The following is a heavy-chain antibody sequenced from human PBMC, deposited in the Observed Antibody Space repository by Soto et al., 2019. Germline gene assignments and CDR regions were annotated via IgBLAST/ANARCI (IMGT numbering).Heavy chain of an antibody. CDR1: GFTVSSNY. J-gene: IGHJ6*02. CDR2: IYSGGST. Sequence: EVQLVESGGGLVQPGGSLRLSCAASGFTVSSNYMSWDRQAPGKGLEWVAVIYSGGSTYYADSVKGRFTISRHNSKNTLYLQMNSLRADDTGVYYCARDSRRYFWTDAMDVWGQGTTVTVSS. D-gene: IGHD3-3*01. V-gene: IGHV3-66*01. CDR3: ARDSRRYFWTDAMDV.